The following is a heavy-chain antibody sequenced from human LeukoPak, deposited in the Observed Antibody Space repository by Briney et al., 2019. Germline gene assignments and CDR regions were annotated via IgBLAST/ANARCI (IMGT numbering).Heavy chain of an antibody. J-gene: IGHJ4*02. V-gene: IGHV1-2*02. CDR2: INPNSGGT. D-gene: IGHD3-22*01. CDR1: GYTFTVYY. CDR3: ARDRPEYYYDSSGYMVHYFDY. Sequence: GASVKVSCKASGYTFTVYYMHWVRQAPGQGLEWMGWINPNSGGTNYAQKFQGRVTMTRDTSISTAYMELSRLRSGDTAVYYCARDRPEYYYDSSGYMVHYFDYWGQGTLVTVSS.